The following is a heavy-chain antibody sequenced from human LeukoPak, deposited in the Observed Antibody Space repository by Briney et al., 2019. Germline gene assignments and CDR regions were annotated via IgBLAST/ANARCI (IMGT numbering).Heavy chain of an antibody. CDR1: GVSISTHY. Sequence: SETLSLTCNVTGVSISTHYWSWIRKSPGKGLEWIGYIYHNGITNYNPSLKSRVTISIDTSKNEFSLKLTSVIAADTAVYFCAREGNYYGSGSYFEGTFDYWGQGSLVTVSS. CDR3: AREGNYYGSGSYFEGTFDY. CDR2: IYHNGIT. J-gene: IGHJ4*02. D-gene: IGHD3-10*01. V-gene: IGHV4-59*11.